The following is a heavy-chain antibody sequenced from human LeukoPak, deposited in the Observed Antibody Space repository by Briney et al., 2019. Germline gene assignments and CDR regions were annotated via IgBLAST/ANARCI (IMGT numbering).Heavy chain of an antibody. J-gene: IGHJ4*02. V-gene: IGHV3-30*03. D-gene: IGHD5-12*01. CDR1: GFTFSSYG. Sequence: GSLRLSCAASGFTFSSYGMHWVRQAPGKGLEWVAVISYDGSNKYYPDSVKGRFTISRDNSKNTLYLQMNSLRAEDTAVYYCARGPSGYRNTGGQGTLVTVSS. CDR3: ARGPSGYRNT. CDR2: ISYDGSNK.